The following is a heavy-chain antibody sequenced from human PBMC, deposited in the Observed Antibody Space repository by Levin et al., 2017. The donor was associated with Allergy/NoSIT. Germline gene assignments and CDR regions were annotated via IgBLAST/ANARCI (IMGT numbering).Heavy chain of an antibody. V-gene: IGHV2-5*02. D-gene: IGHD2-15*01. CDR2: IYWDDDK. J-gene: IGHJ4*02. Sequence: SGPTLVKPTQTLTLTCIFSGFSLSTSGVGVGWIRQPPGKALEWLALIYWDDDKRYTPSLQSRPTITKDTSKNQVVLTMTNMDPVDTATYYCAHSIRAPPNSGPRVLDFWGQGILVTVSS. CDR1: GFSLSTSGVG. CDR3: AHSIRAPPNSGPRVLDF.